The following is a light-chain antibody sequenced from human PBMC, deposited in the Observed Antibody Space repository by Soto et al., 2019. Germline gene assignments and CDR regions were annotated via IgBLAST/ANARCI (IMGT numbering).Light chain of an antibody. CDR1: QSVRGY. CDR3: RQYNNWPRT. CDR2: DAS. J-gene: IGKJ1*01. Sequence: EVVLTQSPATLSLSRGERATLSCRASQSVRGYLAWYQQKPGQAPRLLIYDASNRATAITARCSSSGAGANFTPTTSSLQYEDFVVYYCRQYNNWPRTFGQGTKVDIK. V-gene: IGKV3-11*01.